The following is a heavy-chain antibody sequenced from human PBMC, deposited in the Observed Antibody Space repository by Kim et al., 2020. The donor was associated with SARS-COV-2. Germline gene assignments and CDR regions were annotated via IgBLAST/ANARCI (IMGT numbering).Heavy chain of an antibody. CDR3: ARDRGTVNFYYYGMDV. CDR2: IYYSGST. Sequence: SETLSLTCTVSGGSISSGGYYWSWIRQHPGKGLEWIGYIYYSGSTYYNPSLKSRVTISVDTSKNQFSLKLSSVTAADTAVYYCARDRGTVNFYYYGMDVWGQGTTVTVSS. J-gene: IGHJ6*02. D-gene: IGHD4-4*01. V-gene: IGHV4-31*03. CDR1: GGSISSGGYY.